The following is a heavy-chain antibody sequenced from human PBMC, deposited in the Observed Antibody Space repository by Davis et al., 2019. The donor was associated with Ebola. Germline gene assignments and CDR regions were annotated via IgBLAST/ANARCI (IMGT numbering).Heavy chain of an antibody. Sequence: GSLRLSCAVSGGSISSSTWWSWVRQPPGKGLEWLGEIYHSGSTNYNPSLKSRVTISVDKSKNQFSLKLSSVTAADTAVYYCARGYYDFWSGTGGTNWFDPWGQGTLVTVSS. CDR2: IYHSGST. V-gene: IGHV4-4*02. D-gene: IGHD3-3*01. CDR1: GGSISSSTW. J-gene: IGHJ5*02. CDR3: ARGYYDFWSGTGGTNWFDP.